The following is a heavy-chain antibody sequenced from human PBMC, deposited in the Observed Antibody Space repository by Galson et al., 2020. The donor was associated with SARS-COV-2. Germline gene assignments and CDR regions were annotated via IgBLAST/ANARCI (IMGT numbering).Heavy chain of an antibody. D-gene: IGHD2-15*01. CDR2: IYHSGST. CDR1: GGSISSGGYS. Sequence: ETSETLSLTCAVSGGSISSGGYSWSWIRQPPGKGLEWIGYIYHSGSTYYNPSLKSRVTISVDRSKNQFSLKLSSVTAADTAVYYCARVGGYCSGGSCYPDMPEIFFDPWGQGTLVTVSS. CDR3: ARVGGYCSGGSCYPDMPEIFFDP. V-gene: IGHV4-30-2*01. J-gene: IGHJ5*02.